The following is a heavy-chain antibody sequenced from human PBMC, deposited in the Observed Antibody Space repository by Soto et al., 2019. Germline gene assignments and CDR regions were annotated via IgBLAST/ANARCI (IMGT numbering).Heavy chain of an antibody. CDR2: IKSKTDGGTT. V-gene: IGHV3-15*07. J-gene: IGHJ6*02. Sequence: EVQLVESGGGLVKPGGSLRLSCAASGFTFSNAWMNWVRQAPGKGLEWVGRIKSKTDGGTTDYAAPVKGRFTISRDDSKNTLYLQMNSLKTEDTAVYYCTTESYLSRRRAANWNDGPYYYYGMDVWGQGTTVTVSS. CDR1: GFTFSNAW. D-gene: IGHD1-1*01. CDR3: TTESYLSRRRAANWNDGPYYYYGMDV.